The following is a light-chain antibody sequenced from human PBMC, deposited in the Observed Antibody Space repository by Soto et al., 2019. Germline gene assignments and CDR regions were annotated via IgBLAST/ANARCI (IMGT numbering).Light chain of an antibody. Sequence: QSALTQPASVSGSPGQSITISCTGTSSDVGGHNSVSWYRQDPGKAPKLMIYDVSNRPSGVSDRFSGSKSGNTASLTISGLQIEDEAAYYCSSFTSSVTYVFGTWTKVTVL. CDR1: SSDVGGHNS. CDR3: SSFTSSVTYV. J-gene: IGLJ1*01. V-gene: IGLV2-14*01. CDR2: DVS.